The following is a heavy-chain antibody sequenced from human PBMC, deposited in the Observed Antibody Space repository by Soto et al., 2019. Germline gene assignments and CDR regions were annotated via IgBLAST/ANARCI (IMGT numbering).Heavy chain of an antibody. D-gene: IGHD6-13*01. CDR3: ARHCWYYYWYFDL. J-gene: IGHJ2*01. CDR2: IYYSGST. V-gene: IGHV4-39*01. Sequence: PSETLSLTCTVSGGSISSSSYYWGWIRQPPGKGLEWIGSIYYSGSTNYNPSLKSRVTISVDTSKNQFSLKLSSVTAADTAVYYCARHCWYYYWYFDLWGRGTLVTVSS. CDR1: GGSISSSSYY.